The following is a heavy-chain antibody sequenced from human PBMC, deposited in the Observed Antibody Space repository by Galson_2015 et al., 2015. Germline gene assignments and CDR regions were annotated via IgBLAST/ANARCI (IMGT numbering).Heavy chain of an antibody. CDR1: GFTFSSYE. D-gene: IGHD3-10*01. Sequence: SLRLSCAASGFTFSSYEMNWVRQAPGKGLEWVSYISSSGSTIYYADSVKGRFTISRDNVKNSLYLQMSSLGAEDTAVYYCARDRLGAYYYGSGRGPDYWGQGTLVTVSS. J-gene: IGHJ4*02. V-gene: IGHV3-48*03. CDR2: ISSSGSTI. CDR3: ARDRLGAYYYGSGRGPDY.